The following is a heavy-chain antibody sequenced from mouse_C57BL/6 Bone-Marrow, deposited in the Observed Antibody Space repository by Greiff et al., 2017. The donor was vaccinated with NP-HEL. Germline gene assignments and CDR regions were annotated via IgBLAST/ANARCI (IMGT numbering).Heavy chain of an antibody. Sequence: QVQLQQSGPGLVQPSQSLSITCTVSGFSLTSYGVHWVRQSPGKGLEWLGVIWSGGSTDYNAAFISRLSISKDNSKSQVFFKMNSLQADDTAIYYCARSTMITWYFDVWGTGTTVTVSS. V-gene: IGHV2-2*01. CDR3: ARSTMITWYFDV. CDR1: GFSLTSYG. CDR2: IWSGGST. D-gene: IGHD2-4*01. J-gene: IGHJ1*03.